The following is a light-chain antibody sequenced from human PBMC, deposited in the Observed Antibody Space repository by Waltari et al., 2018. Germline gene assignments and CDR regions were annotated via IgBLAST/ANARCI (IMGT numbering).Light chain of an antibody. CDR3: QSYDTSLSVV. CDR1: GSNIGAGYD. V-gene: IGLV1-40*01. CDR2: GST. J-gene: IGLJ3*02. Sequence: QSVLTQPPSVSGAPGQRVTISCTGSGSNIGAGYDVHWYQQLPRAAPKLLMYGSTSRPLGVPARFFGSKSGASASLAIIGLQAEDEADYYCQSYDTSLSVVFGGGTKLTVL.